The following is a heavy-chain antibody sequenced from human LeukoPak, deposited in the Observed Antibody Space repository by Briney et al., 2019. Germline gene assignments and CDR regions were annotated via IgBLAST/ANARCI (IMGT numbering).Heavy chain of an antibody. CDR2: INPSGGST. Sequence: ASVKVSCKASGYTFTSYDINWVRQATGQGLEWMGIINPSGGSTSYAQKFQGRVTMTRDTSTSTVYMELSSLRSEDTAVYYCARERFERYSSSSGRVAFDIWGQGTMVTVSS. CDR1: GYTFTSYD. CDR3: ARERFERYSSSSGRVAFDI. D-gene: IGHD6-6*01. J-gene: IGHJ3*02. V-gene: IGHV1-46*01.